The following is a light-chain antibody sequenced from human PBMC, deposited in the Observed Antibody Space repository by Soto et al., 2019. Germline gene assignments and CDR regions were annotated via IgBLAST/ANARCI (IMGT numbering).Light chain of an antibody. Sequence: QSVLTQPRSVSGSPGQSVTISCTGTSSDVGAYNYVSWYQQFPGTAPKLLIYDFARRPSGVPDRFSGSKSGNTASLTISGLQAEDEGDYYCCSYAGTYTWVFGGGTKLTVL. J-gene: IGLJ3*02. CDR3: CSYAGTYTWV. CDR2: DFA. CDR1: SSDVGAYNY. V-gene: IGLV2-11*01.